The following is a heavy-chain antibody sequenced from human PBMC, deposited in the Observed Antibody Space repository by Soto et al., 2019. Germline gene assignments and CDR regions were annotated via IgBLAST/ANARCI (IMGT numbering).Heavy chain of an antibody. D-gene: IGHD4-17*01. CDR1: DGSISSYY. J-gene: IGHJ4*02. CDR3: ASGSGSGDYAD. CDR2: IYYSGST. Sequence: SETLSLTCTVSDGSISSYYWGWIRQPPGKGLEWIGYIYYSGSTNYNPSLKSRVTISVDTSKNQFSLKLSSVTAADTAVYYCASGSGSGDYADWGQGTLVTVSS. V-gene: IGHV4-59*01.